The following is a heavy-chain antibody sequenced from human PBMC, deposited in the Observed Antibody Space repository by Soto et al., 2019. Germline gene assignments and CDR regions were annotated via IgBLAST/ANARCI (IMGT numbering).Heavy chain of an antibody. J-gene: IGHJ5*02. D-gene: IGHD1-20*01. CDR3: AKDSGCVNNACAYDP. V-gene: IGHV3-21*01. Sequence: EVHLVESGGGLVKPGGCLRLTCAGSGFSFSDYTMNWVRQAPGKGLEWVSSISRGSDYIFYADTVKGRFTISRDNARNSLYLQMSSLRAEDTAVYYCAKDSGCVNNACAYDPWGQGTLVSVSS. CDR1: GFSFSDYT. CDR2: ISRGSDYI.